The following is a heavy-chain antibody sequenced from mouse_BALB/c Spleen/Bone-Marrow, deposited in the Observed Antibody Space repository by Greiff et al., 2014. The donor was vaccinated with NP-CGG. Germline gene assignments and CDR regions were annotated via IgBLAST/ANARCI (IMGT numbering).Heavy chain of an antibody. Sequence: VQLQQSGAELVRPGASVKLSCKASGNTFTNYWMSWVKQRPEQGLEWIGRIDPDDSGTHYNQKFKDKAILTVDKSSSTAYMQLSSLTSEDSAVYYCVHFGFAYWGQGTLVTVSA. V-gene: IGHV1-52*01. CDR1: GNTFTNYW. CDR3: VHFGFAY. CDR2: IDPDDSGT. J-gene: IGHJ3*01.